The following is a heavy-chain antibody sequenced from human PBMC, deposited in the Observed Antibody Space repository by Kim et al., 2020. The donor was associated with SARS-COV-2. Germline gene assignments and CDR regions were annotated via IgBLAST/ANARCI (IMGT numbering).Heavy chain of an antibody. CDR2: ISGSGGST. D-gene: IGHD1-7*01. CDR1: GFTFSSYA. CDR3: AKLRMSQLELPEAFDI. Sequence: GGSLRLSCAASGFTFSSYAMSWVRQAPGKGLEWVSAISGSGGSTYYADSVKGRFTISRDNSKNTLYLQMNSLRAEDTAVYYCAKLRMSQLELPEAFDIWGQGTMVTVSS. V-gene: IGHV3-23*01. J-gene: IGHJ3*02.